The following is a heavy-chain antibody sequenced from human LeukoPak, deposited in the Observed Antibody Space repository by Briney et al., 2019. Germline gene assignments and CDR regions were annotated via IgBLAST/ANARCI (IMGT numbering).Heavy chain of an antibody. J-gene: IGHJ3*01. Sequence: ARSLRLSCPPSGFTLSSHCMQWVRQAPADGLEWAGVIWYDGSNQYYADSVKDRFTISSDNSKSTLYLQMNSLRGEDTAVYYCARGMPLRAFDVWGQGTMVTVSS. CDR3: ARGMPLRAFDV. D-gene: IGHD2-15*01. V-gene: IGHV3-33*01. CDR2: IWYDGSNQ. CDR1: GFTLSSHC.